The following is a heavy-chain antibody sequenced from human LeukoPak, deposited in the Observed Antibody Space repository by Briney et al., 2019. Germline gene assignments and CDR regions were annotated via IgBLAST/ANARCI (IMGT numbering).Heavy chain of an antibody. CDR1: GGTFSNYA. CDR3: ASGYYDFSMDV. CDR2: IIPIFGTA. D-gene: IGHD3-3*01. J-gene: IGHJ6*04. Sequence: SVKVSCKASGGTFSNYAITWVRQAPGQGLEWMGGIIPIFGTANYAQSFQGRVTITADESTSTAYMELSSLRSEDTAVYYCASGYYDFSMDVWGKGTTVTVSS. V-gene: IGHV1-69*13.